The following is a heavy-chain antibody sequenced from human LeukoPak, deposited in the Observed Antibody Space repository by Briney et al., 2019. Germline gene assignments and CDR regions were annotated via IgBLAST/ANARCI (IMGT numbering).Heavy chain of an antibody. CDR3: ARERHIVGPSKNFAAFDI. D-gene: IGHD1-26*01. CDR2: INPSGGST. V-gene: IGHV1-46*01. J-gene: IGHJ3*02. Sequence: GASVKVSCKASGYIFTSYYMHWVRQAPGQGLEWMGKINPSGGSTGYAQTFQGRVTMTRDTSKSTVYMELSSLRSEDTASYYCARERHIVGPSKNFAAFDIWGQGTLVTVSS. CDR1: GYIFTSYY.